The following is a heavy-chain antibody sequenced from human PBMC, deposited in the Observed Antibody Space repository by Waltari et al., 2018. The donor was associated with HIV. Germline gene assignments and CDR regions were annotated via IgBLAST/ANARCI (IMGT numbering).Heavy chain of an antibody. J-gene: IGHJ4*02. V-gene: IGHV3-74*01. CDR3: SRDTFGEYDY. Sequence: EVQLVQSGGGLIKPGGSLRLPCAASGFSVSSYWMHWVRQTPGKGLVWVSRINIDGSRIDYADSVRGRFTISRDSAKNTLSLQMNSLTEEDTAVYYCSRDTFGEYDYWGQGTLVTVSS. D-gene: IGHD3-10*01. CDR1: GFSVSSYW. CDR2: INIDGSRI.